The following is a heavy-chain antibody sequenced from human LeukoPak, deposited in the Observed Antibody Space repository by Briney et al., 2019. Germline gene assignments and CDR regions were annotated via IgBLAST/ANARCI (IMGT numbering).Heavy chain of an antibody. J-gene: IGHJ4*02. D-gene: IGHD4-17*01. CDR1: GFTFSRYG. CDR3: ARGGPPHNDYGDYEVTY. CDR2: ISYDGSNK. V-gene: IGHV3-30*03. Sequence: GGSLRLSCAASGFTFSRYGMHWVSQAPGKGLEWVAIISYDGSNKYHAESGGFTIYRDNSKNRLYLQINSLRAAAPAVYYWARGGPPHNDYGDYEVTYWGQGTLVTVSS.